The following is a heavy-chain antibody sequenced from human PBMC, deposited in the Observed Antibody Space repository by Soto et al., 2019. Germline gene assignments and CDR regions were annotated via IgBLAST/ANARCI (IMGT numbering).Heavy chain of an antibody. D-gene: IGHD2-15*01. CDR3: ARSRLPGSSVPFDY. CDR2: ISGSTTHT. V-gene: IGHV3-11*05. J-gene: IGHJ4*02. CDR1: GFTFSDYY. Sequence: QVQLVESGGGLVKPGGSLRLSCAASGFTFSDYYMSWIRQAPGEGLEWVSYISGSTTHTNYADYVKGRFTISRDNAKNALYQQMNSLRAEDTAVYYCARSRLPGSSVPFDYWCQGTLVTVSS.